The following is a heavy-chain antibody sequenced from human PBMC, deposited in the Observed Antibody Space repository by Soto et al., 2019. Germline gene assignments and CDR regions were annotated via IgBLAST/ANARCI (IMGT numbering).Heavy chain of an antibody. V-gene: IGHV1-18*01. D-gene: IGHD3-10*01. J-gene: IGHJ4*02. Sequence: QVQLVQSGAEVKHPGTSVKVSCKTSGYTFPSAGISWVRQAPGQGLEWMGWISVYNGNTKYAQKVQGRVTLTTDTSTSTAYMELRSLTSDDTAVYYCARDLDGSGSYFTDYWGQGTLVTVAA. CDR2: ISVYNGNT. CDR3: ARDLDGSGSYFTDY. CDR1: GYTFPSAG.